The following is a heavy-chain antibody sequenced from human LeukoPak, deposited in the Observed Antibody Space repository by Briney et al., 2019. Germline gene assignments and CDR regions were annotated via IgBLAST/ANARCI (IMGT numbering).Heavy chain of an antibody. CDR3: AREATYCSSTSCFDYYYYMDV. CDR2: INWNGGST. Sequence: GGSLRLSCAASGFTFDDYGMSWVRQAPGKGLEWVSGINWNGGSTGYADPVKGRFTISRDNAKNSLYLQMNSLRAEDTALYYCAREATYCSSTSCFDYYYYMDVWGKGTTVTVSS. CDR1: GFTFDDYG. J-gene: IGHJ6*03. D-gene: IGHD2-2*01. V-gene: IGHV3-20*04.